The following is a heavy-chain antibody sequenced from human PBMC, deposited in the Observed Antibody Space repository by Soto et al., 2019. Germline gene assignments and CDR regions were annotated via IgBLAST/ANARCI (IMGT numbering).Heavy chain of an antibody. CDR3: ARDPRSITGTTSSEDFQH. V-gene: IGHV1-69*01. CDR1: GGTFSGYA. CDR2: IIPIFGIT. D-gene: IGHD1-1*01. Sequence: QAQLMPSGAEVKEPGSSVKVSCKASGGTFSGYAISWVRQAPGQGLEWLGGIIPIFGITNYAQKFQNRLTIAADESSATVYMDLRSLTSEDSAIYYCARDPRSITGTTSSEDFQHWGQGTLVSVS. J-gene: IGHJ1*01.